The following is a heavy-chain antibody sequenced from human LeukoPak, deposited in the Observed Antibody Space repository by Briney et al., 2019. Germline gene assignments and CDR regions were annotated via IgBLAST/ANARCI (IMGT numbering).Heavy chain of an antibody. CDR2: INLNTGSP. CDR1: GDTLANEY. D-gene: IGHD3-10*01. CDR3: ARDLPIGFGSRAY. Sequence: ASVTVSCKSSGDTLANEYMHWVRQAPGQGREWMGLINLNTGSPAYAQDFQGRVTITRDTSTGTVYMELTSLRSDDTAVYFCARDLPIGFGSRAYWGQGTLVTVSS. V-gene: IGHV1-46*01. J-gene: IGHJ4*02.